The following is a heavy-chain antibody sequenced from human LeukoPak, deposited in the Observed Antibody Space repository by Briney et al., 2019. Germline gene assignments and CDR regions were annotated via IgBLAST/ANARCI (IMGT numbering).Heavy chain of an antibody. Sequence: GRPLRHSCAASGLSLNTHAMLCVPQAPGKALECVALIWHDASHTFYTDSVKGRFTISRDNSKNPVYLQMNSLGGEDTAVYYCAREIFGSGSYPDYWGQGTLVTVSS. CDR1: GLSLNTHA. CDR3: AREIFGSGSYPDY. CDR2: IWHDASHT. V-gene: IGHV3-33*01. J-gene: IGHJ4*02. D-gene: IGHD3-10*01.